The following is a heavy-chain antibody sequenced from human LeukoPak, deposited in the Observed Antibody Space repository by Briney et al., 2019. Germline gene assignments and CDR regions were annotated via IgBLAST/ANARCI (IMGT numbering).Heavy chain of an antibody. J-gene: IGHJ6*02. D-gene: IGHD2-2*01. V-gene: IGHV3-23*01. Sequence: TGGSLRLSCAVSGFTFSSYWMHWVRQAPGKGLEWVSAISGSGGSTYYADSVKGRFTISRDNSKNTLYLQMNSLRAEDTAVYYCDCSTDPDNHYYGMDVWGQGTTVTVSS. CDR1: GFTFSSYW. CDR3: DCSTDPDNHYYGMDV. CDR2: ISGSGGST.